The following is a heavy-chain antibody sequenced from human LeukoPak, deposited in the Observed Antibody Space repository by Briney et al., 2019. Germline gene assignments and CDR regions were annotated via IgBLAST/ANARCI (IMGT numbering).Heavy chain of an antibody. CDR1: GFTFSSYG. CDR3: AKDSHDVTMIVVVRGAFDI. Sequence: GGSLRLSCAASGFTFSSYGMSWVRQAPGKGLEWVSAISGSGGSTYYADSAKGRFTISRDNSKNTLYLQMNSLRAEDTAVYYCAKDSHDVTMIVVVRGAFDIWGQGTMVTVSS. CDR2: ISGSGGST. V-gene: IGHV3-23*01. J-gene: IGHJ3*02. D-gene: IGHD3-22*01.